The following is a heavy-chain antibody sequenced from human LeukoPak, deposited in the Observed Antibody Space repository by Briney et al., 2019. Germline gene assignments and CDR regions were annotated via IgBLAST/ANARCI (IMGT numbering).Heavy chain of an antibody. V-gene: IGHV3-21*01. Sequence: GGSLRLSCAASGFTFSSYSMNWVRQAPGKGLEWVSSISSSSSYIYYADSVKGRFTISRDSAKNSLYLQMNSLRAEDTAVYYCASGLIAADGYFDYWGQRTLVTVSS. CDR2: ISSSSSYI. CDR3: ASGLIAADGYFDY. J-gene: IGHJ4*02. CDR1: GFTFSSYS. D-gene: IGHD6-13*01.